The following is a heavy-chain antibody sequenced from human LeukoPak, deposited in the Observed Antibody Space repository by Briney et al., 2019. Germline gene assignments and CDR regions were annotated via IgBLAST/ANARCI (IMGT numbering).Heavy chain of an antibody. J-gene: IGHJ4*02. CDR2: INPNSGGT. D-gene: IGHD2-2*01. CDR3: ARAAKGLQDLVVVPAAFPVDY. V-gene: IGHV1-2*04. CDR1: GYTFTGYY. Sequence: ASVKVSCKASGYTFTGYYMHWVRQAPGQGLEWMGWINPNSGGTNYAQKFQGWVTMTRDTSISTAYMELSRLSSDDTAVYYCARAAKGLQDLVVVPAAFPVDYWGQGTLVTVSS.